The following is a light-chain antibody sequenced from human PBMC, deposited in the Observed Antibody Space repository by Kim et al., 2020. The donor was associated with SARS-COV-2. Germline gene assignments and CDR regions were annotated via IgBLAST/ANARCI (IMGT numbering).Light chain of an antibody. CDR1: QSLLHSNGYNY. CDR2: LGS. V-gene: IGKV2-28*01. CDR3: MQALQTPPFT. Sequence: DIVMTQSPLSLPVTPGEPASISCRSSQSLLHSNGYNYLDWYLQKPGQSPQLLIYLGSNRASGVPDRFSGSGSGTDFTLKISRVKAEDVGVYYCMQALQTPPFTFGPGTKVDIK. J-gene: IGKJ3*01.